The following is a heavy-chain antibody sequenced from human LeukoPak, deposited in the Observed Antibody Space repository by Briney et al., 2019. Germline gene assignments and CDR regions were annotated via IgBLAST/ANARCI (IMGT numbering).Heavy chain of an antibody. D-gene: IGHD3-10*01. CDR3: ARDSGWRLDY. CDR1: EFTFTTYT. V-gene: IGHV3-21*04. J-gene: IGHJ4*02. CDR2: ISSDSIYI. Sequence: GGSLKLSCAASEFTFTTYTLNWVRQAPGKGLEWVSAISSDSIYIYYVDSVKGRFTISRDNAEDSLYLQMNSLRAEDTALYYCARDSGWRLDYWGQGTLVTVSS.